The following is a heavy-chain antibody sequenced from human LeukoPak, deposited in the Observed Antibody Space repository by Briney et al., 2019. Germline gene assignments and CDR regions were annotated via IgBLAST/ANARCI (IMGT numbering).Heavy chain of an antibody. CDR2: INPNDDGRS. J-gene: IGHJ4*02. CDR1: GFTFSNYA. V-gene: IGHV3-23*01. D-gene: IGHD2-15*01. CDR3: ARSGVATCHY. Sequence: GGSLRLSCQASGFTFSNYAMNWIRQAPGQGLELVSSINPNDDGRSFFANFVEGRSTISRDDSRSAVYLQMNNLRAEDTAVYYCARSGVATCHYWGQGILVTVSS.